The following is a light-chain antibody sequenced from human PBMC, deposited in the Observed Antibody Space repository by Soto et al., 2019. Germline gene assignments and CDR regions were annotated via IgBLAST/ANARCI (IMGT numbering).Light chain of an antibody. Sequence: EIVMTQSPASLSVSPGERATLSCRASQNINTNLAWYQHKPGQAPRLLIHSTSTRATGVPARFSGSGSGTEFTLTIYRLQSEDVAVYYCQQYDSWLTFGGGTKVEIK. CDR2: STS. V-gene: IGKV3-15*01. CDR3: QQYDSWLT. J-gene: IGKJ4*01. CDR1: QNINTN.